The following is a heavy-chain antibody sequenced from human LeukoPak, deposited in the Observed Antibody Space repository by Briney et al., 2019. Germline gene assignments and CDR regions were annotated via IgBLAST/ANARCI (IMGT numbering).Heavy chain of an antibody. CDR2: IIPTLGIA. CDR1: GGTFSSYA. D-gene: IGHD5-12*01. J-gene: IGHJ5*02. V-gene: IGHV1-69*04. CDR3: AREASEYSGYVGH. Sequence: SVKVSCKASGGTFSSYAISWVRQAPGQGLEWMGRIIPTLGIANYAQKFQGRVTITVDKSTSKAYMELSSLRSEDTAVYYCAREASEYSGYVGHWGQGTLVTVSS.